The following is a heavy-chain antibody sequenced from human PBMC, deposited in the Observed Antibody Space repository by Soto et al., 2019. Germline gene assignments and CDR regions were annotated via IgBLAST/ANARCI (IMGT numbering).Heavy chain of an antibody. CDR1: GFTFNNYA. CDR2: ISATGGST. V-gene: IGHV3-23*01. J-gene: IGHJ4*02. Sequence: GGSLRLSCAASGFTFNNYAMNWVRQAPGKGLEWVATISATGGSTYYADSVKGRFTVSRDNAKNTLYLQMNSLRADDTAVYYCARDTDGLHYWGQGTLVTVSS. CDR3: ARDTDGLHY.